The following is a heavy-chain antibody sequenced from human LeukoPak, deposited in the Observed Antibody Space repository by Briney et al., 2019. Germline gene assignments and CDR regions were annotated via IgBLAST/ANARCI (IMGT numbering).Heavy chain of an antibody. CDR2: INHSGST. D-gene: IGHD3-10*01. V-gene: IGHV4-34*01. J-gene: IGHJ4*02. Sequence: PSETLSLTCTVSGGSISNYYWSWLRQPPGKGLEWIGEINHSGSTNYNPSLKSRVTISVDTSKNQFSLKLSSVTAADTAVYYCARVYYYGSGSYLEYWGQGTLVTVSS. CDR3: ARVYYYGSGSYLEY. CDR1: GGSISNYY.